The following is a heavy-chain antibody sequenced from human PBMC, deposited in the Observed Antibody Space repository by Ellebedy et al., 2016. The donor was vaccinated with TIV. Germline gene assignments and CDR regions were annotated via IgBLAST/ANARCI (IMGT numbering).Heavy chain of an antibody. Sequence: GESLKISCAVSGLTFSSHGMSWVRQAPGKGLEWVANIKDDGTEIYYVDSVKGRFSISRDIAKNSLYLQLNRLRVEDTAVYYCAKSNWLDPWGQGTLVTVSS. V-gene: IGHV3-7*03. CDR3: AKSNWLDP. CDR2: IKDDGTEI. J-gene: IGHJ5*02. CDR1: GLTFSSHG.